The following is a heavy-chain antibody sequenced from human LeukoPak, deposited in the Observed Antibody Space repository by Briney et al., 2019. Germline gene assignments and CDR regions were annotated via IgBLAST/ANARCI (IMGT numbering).Heavy chain of an antibody. V-gene: IGHV3-21*01. D-gene: IGHD3-22*01. CDR1: GFTFSSYS. J-gene: IGHJ4*02. CDR3: AIYYDSSGYYFEAVDYFDY. Sequence: PGGSLRLSCAASGFTFSSYSMNWVRQAPGKGLEWVSSISSSSSYIYYADSVKGRFTISRDNAKNSLYLQMNSLRAEDTAAYYCAIYYDSSGYYFEAVDYFDYWGQGTLVTVSS. CDR2: ISSSSSYI.